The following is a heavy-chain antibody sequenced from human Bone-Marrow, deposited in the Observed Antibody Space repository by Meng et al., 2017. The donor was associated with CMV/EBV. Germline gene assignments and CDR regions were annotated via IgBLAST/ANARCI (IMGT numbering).Heavy chain of an antibody. Sequence: SGYRVTSDGTSWVRQAPGQGLEWMGWISAYDGNTNDAQKLQGRVTMTTDTSTSTAYMELRSLRSDDTAVYYCARVTLADEAGFFDYWGQGTLVTVSS. J-gene: IGHJ4*02. V-gene: IGHV1-18*01. D-gene: IGHD6-19*01. CDR1: GYRVTSDG. CDR2: ISAYDGNT. CDR3: ARVTLADEAGFFDY.